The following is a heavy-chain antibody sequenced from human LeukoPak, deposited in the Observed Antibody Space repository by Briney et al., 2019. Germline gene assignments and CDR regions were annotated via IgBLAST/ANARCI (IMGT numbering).Heavy chain of an antibody. CDR1: GFTFSSYA. D-gene: IGHD4-17*01. Sequence: GGSLRLSCAASGFTFSSYAMSWVRQAPGKGLEWVSAISGSGGSTYYADSVKGRFTISRDNSKNTLYLQMNSLRAEDTAVYYCAKGGGDYNFYYYYYGTDVWGQGTTVTVSS. CDR2: ISGSGGST. J-gene: IGHJ6*02. CDR3: AKGGGDYNFYYYYYGTDV. V-gene: IGHV3-23*01.